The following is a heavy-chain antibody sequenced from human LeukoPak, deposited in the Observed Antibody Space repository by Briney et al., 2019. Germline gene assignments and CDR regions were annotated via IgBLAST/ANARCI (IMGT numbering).Heavy chain of an antibody. Sequence: GGSLRLSCAASGFTFSSYSMNWVRQAPGKGLEWVSYISSSSSTIYYADSVKGRFTISRDNAKNSLYLQMNSLRAEDTAVYHCAREGYSYGYDYYYYYMDVWGKGTTVTVSS. CDR3: AREGYSYGYDYYYYYMDV. D-gene: IGHD5-18*01. CDR1: GFTFSSYS. V-gene: IGHV3-48*01. J-gene: IGHJ6*03. CDR2: ISSSSSTI.